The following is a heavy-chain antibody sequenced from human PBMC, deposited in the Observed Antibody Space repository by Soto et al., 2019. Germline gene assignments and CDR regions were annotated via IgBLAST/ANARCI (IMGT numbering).Heavy chain of an antibody. CDR3: AGDGAGGILGSYYYYMDV. CDR1: GFTFSGYG. V-gene: IGHV3-33*01. J-gene: IGHJ6*03. D-gene: IGHD3-16*01. CDR2: IWYDGSNK. Sequence: GGSLRLSCAASGFTFSGYGMHWVRQAPGKGLEWVAVIWYDGSNKYYADSVKGRFTISRDNSKNTLYLQMNSLRAEDTAVYYCAGDGAGGILGSYYYYMDVWGKGTTVTVSS.